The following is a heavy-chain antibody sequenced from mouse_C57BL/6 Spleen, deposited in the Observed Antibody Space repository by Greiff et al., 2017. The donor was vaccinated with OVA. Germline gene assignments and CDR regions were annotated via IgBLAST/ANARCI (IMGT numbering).Heavy chain of an antibody. CDR3: ARNEEDSNYDWFAY. CDR2: IWTGGGT. D-gene: IGHD2-5*01. J-gene: IGHJ3*01. V-gene: IGHV2-9-1*01. CDR1: GFSLTSYA. Sequence: VQLVESGPGLVAPSQSLSITCTVSGFSLTSYAISWVRQPPGKGLEWLGVIWTGGGTTYNSALNSRLSISKDNSKSQVFLKMNSLQTDDTARYYCARNEEDSNYDWFAYWGQGTLVTVSA.